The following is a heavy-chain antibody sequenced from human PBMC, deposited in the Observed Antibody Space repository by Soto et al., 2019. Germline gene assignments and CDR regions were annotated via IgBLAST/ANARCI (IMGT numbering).Heavy chain of an antibody. Sequence: GGSLRLSRAASGFTFSNALMSWVRQAPGKGLEWVGRIKSKTDGGTTDYAAPVKGRFTISRDDSKNTLYLQMNSLKTEDTAVYYCTTDSYVTLKLVRFDYWGLGTLVTVSS. CDR1: GFTFSNAL. D-gene: IGHD3-22*01. J-gene: IGHJ4*01. CDR3: TTDSYVTLKLVRFDY. CDR2: IKSKTDGGTT. V-gene: IGHV3-15*01.